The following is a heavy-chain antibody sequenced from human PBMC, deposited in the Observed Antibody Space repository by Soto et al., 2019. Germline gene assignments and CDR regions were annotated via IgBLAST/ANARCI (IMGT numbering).Heavy chain of an antibody. J-gene: IGHJ4*02. CDR3: ARDITAYSSSWYSPAPHDY. CDR2: ISAYNGNT. D-gene: IGHD6-13*01. Sequence: ASVKVSCKASGYTFTSYGISWVRQAPGQGLEWMGWISAYNGNTNYAQKLQGRVTMTTDTSTSTAYTELRSLRSDDTAVYYCARDITAYSSSWYSPAPHDYWGQGTLVTVSS. V-gene: IGHV1-18*04. CDR1: GYTFTSYG.